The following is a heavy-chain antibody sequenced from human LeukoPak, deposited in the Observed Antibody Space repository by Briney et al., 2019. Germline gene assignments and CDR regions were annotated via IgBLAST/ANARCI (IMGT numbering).Heavy chain of an antibody. J-gene: IGHJ6*03. D-gene: IGHD2-2*01. Sequence: SETLSLTCAVYGGSFSGYYWSWIRQPPGKGLEWIGEINHSGSTNYNPSLKSRVTISVDTSKNQFSLKLSSVTAADTAVYYCATEGYCSSTSCLSWYMDVWGKGTTVTVSS. V-gene: IGHV4-34*01. CDR2: INHSGST. CDR1: GGSFSGYY. CDR3: ATEGYCSSTSCLSWYMDV.